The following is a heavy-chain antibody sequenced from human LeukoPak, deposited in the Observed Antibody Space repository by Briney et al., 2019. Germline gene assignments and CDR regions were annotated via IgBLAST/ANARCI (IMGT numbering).Heavy chain of an antibody. CDR3: TTGVDYYDSSGLDY. CDR2: IKSKTDGGTT. J-gene: IGHJ4*02. CDR1: GFTFSNAW. V-gene: IGHV3-15*01. Sequence: GGSLRLSCAASGFTFSNAWMSWVRQAPGKGLEWVARIKSKTDGGTTDYSATVKGRFTISRDDSKNTLYLQMNSLKTENTAVYYCTTGVDYYDSSGLDYWGQGTLVTVSS. D-gene: IGHD3-22*01.